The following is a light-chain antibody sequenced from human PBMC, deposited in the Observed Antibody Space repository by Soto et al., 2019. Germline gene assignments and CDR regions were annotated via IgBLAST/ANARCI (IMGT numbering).Light chain of an antibody. CDR1: QSVSRNN. CDR3: QQYDNSIT. J-gene: IGKJ5*01. Sequence: EIVLTQSPDTLSLSPGDGATLSCRASQSVSRNNLAWYHQKPGQPPRLLIYGTSSRATGIPDRFSGSGSGTDFTLSIRRLETEDFAVYYCQQYDNSITFGQGTRLE. CDR2: GTS. V-gene: IGKV3-20*01.